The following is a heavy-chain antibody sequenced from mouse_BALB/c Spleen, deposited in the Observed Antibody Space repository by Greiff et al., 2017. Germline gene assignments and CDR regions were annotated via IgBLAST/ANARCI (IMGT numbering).Heavy chain of an antibody. CDR3: ARKSAYGSRPFAY. Sequence: QVQLQQSGAELVRPGTSVKVSCKASGYAFTNYLIEWVKQRPGQGLEWIGVINPGSGGTNYNEKFKGKATLTADKSSSTAYMQLSSLTSDDSAVYFCARKSAYGSRPFAYWGQGTLVTVSA. V-gene: IGHV1-54*01. CDR1: GYAFTNYL. J-gene: IGHJ3*01. D-gene: IGHD1-1*01. CDR2: INPGSGGT.